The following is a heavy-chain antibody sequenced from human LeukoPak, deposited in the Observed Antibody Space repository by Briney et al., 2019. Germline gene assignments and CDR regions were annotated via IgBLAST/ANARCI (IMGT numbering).Heavy chain of an antibody. CDR3: ARASDYYGSSGYPY. CDR1: GYTFTGYY. CDR2: INPNSGGT. V-gene: IGHV1-2*02. Sequence: ASVKVSCKASGYTFTGYYMHWVRQAPGQGLEWMGWINPNSGGTNYAQKFQGRVTMTRDTSISTAYMELSRLRSDDTAVYYCARASDYYGSSGYPYWGQGTLVTVSS. J-gene: IGHJ4*02. D-gene: IGHD3-22*01.